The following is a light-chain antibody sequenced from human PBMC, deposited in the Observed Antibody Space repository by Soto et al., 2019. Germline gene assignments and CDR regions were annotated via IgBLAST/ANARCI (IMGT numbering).Light chain of an antibody. CDR1: QSIASKY. CDR2: GAS. Sequence: EIVLTQSPGILSLSPGERATLSCRASQSIASKYFAWYQQKPGQAPRLLIYGASSRATGVPDRFSGSGSGTDFTLTITRLDSEDFAVYYCQQFGPTYTFGQGTKLEI. CDR3: QQFGPTYT. V-gene: IGKV3-20*01. J-gene: IGKJ2*01.